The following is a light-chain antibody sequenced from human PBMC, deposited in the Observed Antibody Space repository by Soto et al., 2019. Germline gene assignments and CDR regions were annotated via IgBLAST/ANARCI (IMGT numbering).Light chain of an antibody. V-gene: IGKV1-6*01. Sequence: AIQMTQSPSSLYSSVGDRVTITCRASQDISADVGWYQQTPGQAPKLLISGASRLQSGVPSRFSGSGSGAAFTLTITSLRPEDSATYYCLQNHNYPRTFGQGTKVEI. CDR3: LQNHNYPRT. CDR2: GAS. CDR1: QDISAD. J-gene: IGKJ1*01.